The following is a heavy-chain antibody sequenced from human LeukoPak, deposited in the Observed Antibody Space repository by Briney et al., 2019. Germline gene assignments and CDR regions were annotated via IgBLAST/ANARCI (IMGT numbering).Heavy chain of an antibody. Sequence: SETLSLTCDVSGGPFRAFYWSWIRQPPGKGLEWIGEIYLYGTTNYNPSLKSRVTMSVDRSKNQFSLKLSSVTAADTAVYYCARQKWEQQGRDYYFNGLDVWGPGTTVTVSS. D-gene: IGHD1-26*01. CDR1: GGPFRAFY. V-gene: IGHV4-34*01. CDR3: ARQKWEQQGRDYYFNGLDV. J-gene: IGHJ6*02. CDR2: IYLYGTT.